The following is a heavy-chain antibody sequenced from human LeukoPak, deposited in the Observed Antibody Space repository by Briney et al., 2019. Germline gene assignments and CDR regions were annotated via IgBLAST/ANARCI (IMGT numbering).Heavy chain of an antibody. CDR3: ARENPYYDYVWGSYRYGYYFDY. Sequence: SETLSLTCTVSGGSISSYYWGWIRQPAGRGLEWIGRLYTSGSTNYNPSHKSRVTMSLDTSKNQFSLKLSSVTAADTAVYYCARENPYYDYVWGSYRYGYYFDYWGQGTLVTVSS. CDR1: GGSISSYY. J-gene: IGHJ4*02. D-gene: IGHD3-16*02. V-gene: IGHV4-4*07. CDR2: LYTSGST.